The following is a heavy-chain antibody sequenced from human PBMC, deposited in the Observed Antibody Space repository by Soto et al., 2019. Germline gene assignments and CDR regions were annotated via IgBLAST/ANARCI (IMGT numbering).Heavy chain of an antibody. CDR1: GGTFSSYA. Sequence: QVQPVLSGAEVKKPGSSVKVSCKASGGTFSSYALSWVRQAPGQGLEWMGGIIPIFGSANYAQKFQGRVTITPDESTSTAYMELSSLRSEDTAVYYCARGGATATTRKDRRIYYYYGMDVWGQGTTVTVSS. V-gene: IGHV1-69*05. J-gene: IGHJ6*02. D-gene: IGHD4-17*01. CDR2: IIPIFGSA. CDR3: ARGGATATTRKDRRIYYYYGMDV.